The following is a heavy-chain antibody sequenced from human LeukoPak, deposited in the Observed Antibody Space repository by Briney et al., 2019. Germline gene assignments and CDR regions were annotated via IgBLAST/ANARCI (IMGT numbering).Heavy chain of an antibody. Sequence: PSETLSLTCTLSGGSITNTKYYSGWIRQPPGKGLEWIGSIYYTGSTYYNPSLKSRVTISVDTSKNQFSLKLRSVTAADTALYYCTRHTGYISGQYSNYEDSWGQGTLVTVSS. CDR1: GGSITNTKYY. V-gene: IGHV4-39*01. D-gene: IGHD4-11*01. J-gene: IGHJ4*02. CDR2: IYYTGST. CDR3: TRHTGYISGQYSNYEDS.